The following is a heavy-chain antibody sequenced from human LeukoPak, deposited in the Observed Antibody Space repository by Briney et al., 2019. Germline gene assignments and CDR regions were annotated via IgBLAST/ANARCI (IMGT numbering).Heavy chain of an antibody. CDR2: IYYSGST. D-gene: IGHD2-15*01. J-gene: IGHJ6*02. CDR3: AREDIVVVVAVTGGMDV. V-gene: IGHV4-59*01. Sequence: PSETLSLTCTVSGVSISSYYWSWIRQPPGKGLEWIGYIYYSGSTNYNPSLKSRVTISVDTSKNQFSLKLSSVTAADTAVYYCAREDIVVVVAVTGGMDVWGQGTTVTVSS. CDR1: GVSISSYY.